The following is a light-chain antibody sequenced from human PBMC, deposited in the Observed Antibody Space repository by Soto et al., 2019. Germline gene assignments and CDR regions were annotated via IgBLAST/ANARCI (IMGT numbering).Light chain of an antibody. J-gene: IGKJ1*01. CDR3: QQYNDWWT. CDR1: QSVSSSY. V-gene: IGKV3-20*01. CDR2: GAS. Sequence: EIVLTQSPGTLSLSPGERATLSCRASQSVSSSYLAWYQQKPGQAPRLLIYGASSRATGIPDRLSGSGSGTEFTLTISSIQSEDFAVYYCQQYNDWWTFGQGTKVDIK.